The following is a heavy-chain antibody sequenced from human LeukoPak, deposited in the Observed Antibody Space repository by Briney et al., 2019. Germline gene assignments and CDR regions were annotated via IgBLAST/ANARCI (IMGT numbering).Heavy chain of an antibody. V-gene: IGHV3-53*01. CDR1: MFTVSTNY. CDR3: ARVGDHFHWYLDL. Sequence: GGSLRLSCAASMFTVSTNYMNWLRQAPGKGLEWVSILYSGSDTYYADSVKGRFTISRDSSKNILSLQMNNLRAEDTAVNYCARVGDHFHWYLDLWGRGTLVTVSS. J-gene: IGHJ2*01. CDR2: LYSGSDT. D-gene: IGHD3-10*01.